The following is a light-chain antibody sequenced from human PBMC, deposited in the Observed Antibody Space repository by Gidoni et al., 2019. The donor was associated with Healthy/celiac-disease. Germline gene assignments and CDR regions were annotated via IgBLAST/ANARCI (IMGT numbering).Light chain of an antibody. Sequence: DIVMTQSPDSLAVSLGERATINCKSSQSVLYSSDNKKYLAWYQQNPGQPPKLLIYWASTRESGVPGRFSGSGSGTDFTLTISSLQAEDVAVYYCQQYYSSPYTFGQGTKLEIK. J-gene: IGKJ2*01. CDR3: QQYYSSPYT. V-gene: IGKV4-1*01. CDR2: WAS. CDR1: QSVLYSSDNKKY.